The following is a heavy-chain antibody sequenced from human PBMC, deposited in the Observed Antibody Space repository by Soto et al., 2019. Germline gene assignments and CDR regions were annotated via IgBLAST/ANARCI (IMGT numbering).Heavy chain of an antibody. D-gene: IGHD3-3*01. CDR1: GFSLSTSGVG. V-gene: IGHV2-5*02. Sequence: GSGPTLVNPTQTLTLTCTFSGFSLSTSGVGVGWIRQPPGKALEWLALIYWDDDKRYSPSLKSRLTITKDTSKNQVVLTMTNMDPVDTATYYCAHAHYDFWSGYPTYNWFDPWGQGTLVTVS. CDR2: IYWDDDK. J-gene: IGHJ5*02. CDR3: AHAHYDFWSGYPTYNWFDP.